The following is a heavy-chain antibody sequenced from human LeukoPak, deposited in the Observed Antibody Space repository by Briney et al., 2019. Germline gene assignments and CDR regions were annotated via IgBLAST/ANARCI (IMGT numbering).Heavy chain of an antibody. CDR1: GFTFSGSA. J-gene: IGHJ6*03. V-gene: IGHV3-73*01. Sequence: GGSLRLSCAAPGFTFSGSAMHWVRQASGKGLEWVGRIRSKANSYATAYAASVKGRFTISRDDSKNTAYLQMNSLKTEDTAVYYCTRHGGNYVFYYYYMDVWGKGTTVTVSS. D-gene: IGHD4-11*01. CDR3: TRHGGNYVFYYYYMDV. CDR2: IRSKANSYAT.